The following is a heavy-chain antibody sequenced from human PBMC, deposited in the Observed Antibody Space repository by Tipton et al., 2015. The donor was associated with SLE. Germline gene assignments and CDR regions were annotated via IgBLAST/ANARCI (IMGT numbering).Heavy chain of an antibody. CDR1: GGSIGTFY. CDR2: IYKSGST. CDR3: ARGPVGSGHYSSSDAFDL. Sequence: TLSLTCSVSGGSIGTFYWSWIRQPPGKGLEWIGQIYKSGSTDYNPSLKSRATISIDTSKNRFSLKLNSVTAADTAVYYCARGPVGSGHYSSSDAFDLWGQGTMVTVSS. V-gene: IGHV4-59*01. J-gene: IGHJ3*01. D-gene: IGHD3-22*01.